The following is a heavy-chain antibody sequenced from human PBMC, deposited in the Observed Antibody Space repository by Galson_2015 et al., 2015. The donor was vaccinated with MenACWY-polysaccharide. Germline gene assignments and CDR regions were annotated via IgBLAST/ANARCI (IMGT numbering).Heavy chain of an antibody. CDR2: IYYSGST. Sequence: TLSLTCTVSGGSISSGGYYWSWIRQHPGKGLEWIGYIYYSGSTYYNPSLKSRVTISVDTSKNQFSLKLSSVTAADTAVYYCARDRYDSSGYSPLNWFDPWGQGTLVTVSS. D-gene: IGHD3-22*01. CDR3: ARDRYDSSGYSPLNWFDP. V-gene: IGHV4-31*03. J-gene: IGHJ5*02. CDR1: GGSISSGGYY.